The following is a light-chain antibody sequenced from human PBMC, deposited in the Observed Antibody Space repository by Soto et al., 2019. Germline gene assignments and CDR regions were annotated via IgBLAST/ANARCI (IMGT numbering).Light chain of an antibody. CDR2: RAS. J-gene: IGKJ4*01. CDR3: QQYDNLPPLT. V-gene: IGKV1-5*03. CDR1: QSISTW. Sequence: DIQMTQSPSTLSASVGDRVTITCRASQSISTWLAWYQQKPGTAPKLLIYRASNLESGVPSRFSGSGSGTDFTFTISSLQPEDIATYYCQQYDNLPPLTFGGGTKVEIK.